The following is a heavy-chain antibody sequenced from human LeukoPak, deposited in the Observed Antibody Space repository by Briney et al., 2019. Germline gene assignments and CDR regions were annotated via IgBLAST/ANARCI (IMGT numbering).Heavy chain of an antibody. D-gene: IGHD3-10*01. CDR1: GGTFSSYA. Sequence: SVKVSCKASGGTFSSYAISWVRQAPGQGLEWMGRIIPILGIANYAQKFQGRVTITADKSTSTACMELSSLRSEDTAVYYCARDTMVRGANLDYWGQGTLVTVSS. CDR2: IIPILGIA. J-gene: IGHJ4*02. CDR3: ARDTMVRGANLDY. V-gene: IGHV1-69*04.